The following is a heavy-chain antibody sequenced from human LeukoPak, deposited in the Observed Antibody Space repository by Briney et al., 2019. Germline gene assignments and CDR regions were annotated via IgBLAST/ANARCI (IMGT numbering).Heavy chain of an antibody. J-gene: IGHJ3*02. CDR2: IGVSGGDT. D-gene: IGHD4-11*01. CDR1: GFTFSKFP. V-gene: IGHV3-23*01. CDR3: AKELTTVRIQGAFDI. Sequence: GSLRLSCAASGFTFSKFPMGWVRQAPGRGLEWVSGIGVSGGDTYYADSVKGRSTISRDNSKNTLYLQMNSLRAEDTAVYYCAKELTTVRIQGAFDIWGQGTMVTVSS.